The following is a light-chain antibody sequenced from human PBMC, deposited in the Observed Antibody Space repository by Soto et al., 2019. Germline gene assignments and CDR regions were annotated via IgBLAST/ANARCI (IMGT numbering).Light chain of an antibody. CDR3: KKYGSSPLT. CDR2: GAS. V-gene: IGKV3-20*01. CDR1: QSVSSSY. J-gene: IGKJ4*01. Sequence: EILLTQSPGTLSLSPGERATLSCRASQSVSSSYLAWYQQKPGQAPRLLIYGASSRATGIPDRFSGSGSGTDFTLTISRLEPEDFAVYYCKKYGSSPLTFGGGTKVDIK.